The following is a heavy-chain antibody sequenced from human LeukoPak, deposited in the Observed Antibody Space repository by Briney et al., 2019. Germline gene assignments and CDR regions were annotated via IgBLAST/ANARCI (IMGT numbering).Heavy chain of an antibody. CDR1: GFTFSSYE. J-gene: IGHJ4*02. V-gene: IGHV3-48*03. Sequence: GGSLRLSCAASGFTFSSYEMNWVRQAPGKGLEWVSYISSSGRTIYYADSVKGRFTISRDNAKNSLYLQMNSLRAEDTAVYYCAKDFVVVPGNVNYFDYWGQGTLVTVSS. CDR3: AKDFVVVPGNVNYFDY. D-gene: IGHD2-21*02. CDR2: ISSSGRTI.